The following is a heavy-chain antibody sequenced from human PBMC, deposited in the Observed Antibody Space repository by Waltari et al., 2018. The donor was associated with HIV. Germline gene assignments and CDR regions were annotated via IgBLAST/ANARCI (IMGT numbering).Heavy chain of an antibody. Sequence: QVQLVESGGGVVQPGRSLRLSCAASGFILSTYAVHWVRQAPGEGLEWVALISYDGTDESYADSVKGRFTISRDNSKNTLYLQMNSLRAEDTAVYYCAIAPPYSTRWFYDAFDIWGQGTMVTVSS. D-gene: IGHD6-13*01. CDR2: ISYDGTDE. J-gene: IGHJ3*02. CDR1: GFILSTYA. V-gene: IGHV3-30*01. CDR3: AIAPPYSTRWFYDAFDI.